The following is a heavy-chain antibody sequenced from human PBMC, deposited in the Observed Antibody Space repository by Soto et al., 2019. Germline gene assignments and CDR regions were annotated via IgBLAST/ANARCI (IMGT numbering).Heavy chain of an antibody. D-gene: IGHD3-3*01. CDR1: GFTFSSYG. CDR3: ARYRVFWSGYYIVQGLDY. Sequence: QVQLVESGGGVVQPGRSLRLSCAASGFTFSSYGMHWVRQAPGKGLEWVAVIWYDGSNKYYADSVKGRFTISRDNSKNTLYLQMNSLSAEDTAVYYCARYRVFWSGYYIVQGLDYWGQGTMVTVSS. CDR2: IWYDGSNK. J-gene: IGHJ4*02. V-gene: IGHV3-33*01.